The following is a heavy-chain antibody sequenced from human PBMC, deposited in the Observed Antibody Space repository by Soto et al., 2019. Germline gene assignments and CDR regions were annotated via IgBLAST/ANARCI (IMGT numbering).Heavy chain of an antibody. CDR3: ARVTFDHFVHWFDP. D-gene: IGHD3-9*01. CDR2: TYFRSKWYN. J-gene: IGHJ5*02. CDR1: GDSVSSKTAA. V-gene: IGHV6-1*01. Sequence: SQTLSLTCAISGDSVSSKTAAWNWIRQSPSRGLEWLGRTYFRSKWYNDYAISVKSRITISPDTSKNQFSLLLNSVTPEDTAVYYCARVTFDHFVHWFDPWGQGTLVTV.